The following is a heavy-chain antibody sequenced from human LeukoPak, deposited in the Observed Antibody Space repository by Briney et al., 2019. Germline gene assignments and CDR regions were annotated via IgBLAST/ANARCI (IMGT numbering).Heavy chain of an antibody. J-gene: IGHJ4*02. CDR1: GFTFSDYY. CDR3: ARARSRYYDILTGYFDY. V-gene: IGHV3-11*01. D-gene: IGHD3-9*01. Sequence: GGSLRLSCATSGFTFSDYYMSWIRQAPGKGLEWVSYISSSGSTIYYADSVKGRFTISRYNAKNSLYLQMNSLRAEDTAVYYCARARSRYYDILTGYFDYWGQGTLVTVSS. CDR2: ISSSGSTI.